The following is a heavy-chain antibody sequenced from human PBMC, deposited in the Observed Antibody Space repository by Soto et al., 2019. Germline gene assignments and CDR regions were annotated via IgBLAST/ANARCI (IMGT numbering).Heavy chain of an antibody. D-gene: IGHD3-16*01. Sequence: SETLPLTSFVPGGFITSYHWNWIRQFPEKALECISDTCYHPNTNHYPSVQSRVTISMYASKNQWSLKLTCMTAAGASVYYCARDMHACLTHYFDPFGQGGLGTVSS. CDR3: ARDMHACLTHYFDP. J-gene: IGHJ5*02. CDR1: GGFITSYH. V-gene: IGHV4-59*01. CDR2: TCYHPNT.